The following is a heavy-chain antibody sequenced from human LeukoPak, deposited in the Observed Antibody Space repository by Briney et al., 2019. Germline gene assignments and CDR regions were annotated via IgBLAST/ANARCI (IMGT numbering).Heavy chain of an antibody. CDR2: INHSGST. CDR1: GGSFSGYY. V-gene: IGHV4-34*01. CDR3: ARGKNYYGSGSYYNAKQRPLHWFDP. J-gene: IGHJ5*02. D-gene: IGHD3-10*01. Sequence: SETLSPTCAVYGGSFSGYYWSWIRQPPGKGLEWIGEINHSGSTNYNPSLKSRVTISVDTSKNQFSLKLSSVTAADTAVYYCARGKNYYGSGSYYNAKQRPLHWFDPWGQGTLVTVSS.